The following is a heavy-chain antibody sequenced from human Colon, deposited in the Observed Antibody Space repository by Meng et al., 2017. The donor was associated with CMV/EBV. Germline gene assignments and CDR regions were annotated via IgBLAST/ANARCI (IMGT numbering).Heavy chain of an antibody. V-gene: IGHV3-23*01. CDR1: GLSFKSYA. CDR2: ISSSGDET. Sequence: ESRKISGAFSGLSFKSYAMTWVRQAPGQGLEWVAVISSSGDETYYADSVQGRFIVSRDNAKSTLFLQINGLGAEDTAIYYCAKNLFVPPAIMSVFAPNDYWGQGMLVTVSS. CDR3: AKNLFVPPAIMSVFAPNDY. J-gene: IGHJ4*02. D-gene: IGHD2-2*02.